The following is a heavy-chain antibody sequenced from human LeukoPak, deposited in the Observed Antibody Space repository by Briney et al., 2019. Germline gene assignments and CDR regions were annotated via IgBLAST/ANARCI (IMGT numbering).Heavy chain of an antibody. Sequence: PSETLSLTCAVYGGSFSGYYWSWIRQPPGKGLEWIGEINHSGSTNYNPSLKSRVTISVDTSKNQFSLKLSSVTAADTAVYYCAREVYYDSGVYYKHDFFNFGGKG. CDR2: INHSGST. CDR3: AREVYYDSGVYYKHDFFNF. CDR1: GGSFSGYY. D-gene: IGHD3-22*01. J-gene: IGHJ6*03. V-gene: IGHV4-34*01.